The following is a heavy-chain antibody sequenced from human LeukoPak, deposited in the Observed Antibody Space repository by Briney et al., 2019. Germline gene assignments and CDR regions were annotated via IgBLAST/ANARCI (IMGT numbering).Heavy chain of an antibody. D-gene: IGHD6-19*01. Sequence: GGSLRLSCAASGFTVSSNYMSWVRQAPGKGLEWLAVIYSGSSTYYSDSVKGQFTISRDNSKNTLYLQMNSLRAEDTAVYYCARDRSSGWYVYDYWRQGTLVTVSS. CDR1: GFTVSSNY. V-gene: IGHV3-53*01. CDR2: IYSGSST. J-gene: IGHJ4*02. CDR3: ARDRSSGWYVYDY.